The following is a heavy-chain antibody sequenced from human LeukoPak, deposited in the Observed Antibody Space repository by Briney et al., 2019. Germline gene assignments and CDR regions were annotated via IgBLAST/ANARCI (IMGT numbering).Heavy chain of an antibody. CDR2: IKQDGSET. D-gene: IGHD3-10*01. CDR1: GFTFSSYY. V-gene: IGHV3-7*01. J-gene: IGHJ4*02. CDR3: ARDPRGSEYSHFDS. Sequence: GGSLRLSCAGFGFTFSSYYMSWVRQAPGKGLEWVANIKQDGSETHYVDSVKGRFTISRDNAKTSLYLQTNSLRAEDTAVYYCARDPRGSEYSHFDSWGQGTLVTVSS.